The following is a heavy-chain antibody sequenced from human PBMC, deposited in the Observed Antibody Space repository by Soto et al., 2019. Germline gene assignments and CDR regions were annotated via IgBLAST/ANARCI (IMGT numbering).Heavy chain of an antibody. CDR3: ARDTVVVPAATYYYGMDV. D-gene: IGHD2-2*01. CDR2: ISSSSSYT. Sequence: GGSLRLSCAASGFTFSDYYMSWIRQAPGKGLEWVSYISSSSSYTNYADSVKGRFTISRDNAKNSLYLQMNSLRAEDTAVYYCARDTVVVPAATYYYGMDVWGQGTTVTVSS. V-gene: IGHV3-11*06. J-gene: IGHJ6*02. CDR1: GFTFSDYY.